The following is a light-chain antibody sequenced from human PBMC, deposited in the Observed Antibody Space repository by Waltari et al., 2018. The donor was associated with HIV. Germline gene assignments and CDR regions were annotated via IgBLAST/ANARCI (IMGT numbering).Light chain of an antibody. CDR3: AAWDDSLNGLWV. CDR1: SSNIGRNT. CDR2: TDN. Sequence: QSVLTQPPSVSGTPGQRVTISCSGASSNIGRNTVNWFQLLPGTAPKLLIYTDNPRPAGGPDRFSGSKSGTSASLSISGLQSEDEADYFCAAWDDSLNGLWVFGGGTKLTVL. V-gene: IGLV1-44*01. J-gene: IGLJ3*02.